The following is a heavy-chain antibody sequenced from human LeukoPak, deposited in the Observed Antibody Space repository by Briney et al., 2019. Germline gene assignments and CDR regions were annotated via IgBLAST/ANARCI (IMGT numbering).Heavy chain of an antibody. CDR3: AKRDWYFDL. Sequence: PGGSLRLSCAASGFTFTSYALTWVRQAPGQGLEWVSIISSGSENTYYADSVRGRFTISRDNSKKILSLQMNSLKAEDTAVYYCAKRDWYFDLWGRGTLVTVSS. CDR2: ISSGSENT. J-gene: IGHJ2*01. CDR1: GFTFTSYA. V-gene: IGHV3-23*01.